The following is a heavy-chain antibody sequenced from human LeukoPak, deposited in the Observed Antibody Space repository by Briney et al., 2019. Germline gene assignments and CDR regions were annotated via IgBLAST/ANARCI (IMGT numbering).Heavy chain of an antibody. J-gene: IGHJ5*02. V-gene: IGHV7-4-1*02. CDR3: ARDPFLTMIRGVMGNWFDP. D-gene: IGHD3-10*01. Sequence: ASVKLSCKASGYTFNSYAMNWVRQAPGQGLEWMGWINTNTGDPTYAQGFTGRFVFSLDTSVTTAYLQITSLKSEDTAVYYCARDPFLTMIRGVMGNWFDPWGQGTLVTVSS. CDR2: INTNTGDP. CDR1: GYTFNSYA.